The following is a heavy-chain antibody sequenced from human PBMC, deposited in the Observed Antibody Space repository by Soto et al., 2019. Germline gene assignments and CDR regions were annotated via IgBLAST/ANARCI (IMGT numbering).Heavy chain of an antibody. J-gene: IGHJ4*02. CDR2: INAGNGNT. Sequence: ASVKVSCKASGYTFTSYAMHWVRQAPGQRLEWMGWINAGNGNTKYSQKFQGRATITRDTSASTAYMELSSLRSEDTAVYYCARALKTYYYDSSGYYFDYWGQGTLVTVS. D-gene: IGHD3-22*01. CDR3: ARALKTYYYDSSGYYFDY. V-gene: IGHV1-3*01. CDR1: GYTFTSYA.